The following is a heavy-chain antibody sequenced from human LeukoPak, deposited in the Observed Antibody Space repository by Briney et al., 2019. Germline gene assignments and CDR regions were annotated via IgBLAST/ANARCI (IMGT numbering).Heavy chain of an antibody. CDR3: ARDRGVAYYYDSSGLSSGVFDY. V-gene: IGHV3-21*01. CDR1: GFTVSSNY. CDR2: ISSSSSYI. J-gene: IGHJ4*02. D-gene: IGHD3-22*01. Sequence: GGSLRLSCAASGFTVSSNYMSWVRQAPGKGLEWVSSISSSSSYIYYADSVKGRFTISRDNAKNSLYLQMNSLRAEDTAVYYCARDRGVAYYYDSSGLSSGVFDYWGQGTLVTVSS.